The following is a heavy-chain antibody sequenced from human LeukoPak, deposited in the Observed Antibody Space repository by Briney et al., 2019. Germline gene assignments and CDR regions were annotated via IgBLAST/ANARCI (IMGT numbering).Heavy chain of an antibody. D-gene: IGHD6-19*01. CDR2: IYYSGST. CDR1: GGSISSSSYY. J-gene: IGHJ4*02. Sequence: SSETLSLTCTVSGGSISSSSYYWGWIRQPPGKGLEWIGSIYYSGSTYYNPSLKSRVTISVDTSKNQFSLKLSSVTAADTAVYYCARQSIPGVSSGWSFDYWGQGTLVTVSS. V-gene: IGHV4-39*01. CDR3: ARQSIPGVSSGWSFDY.